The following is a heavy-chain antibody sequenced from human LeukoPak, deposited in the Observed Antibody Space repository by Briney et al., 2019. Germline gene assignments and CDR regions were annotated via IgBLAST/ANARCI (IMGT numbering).Heavy chain of an antibody. V-gene: IGHV4-39*01. J-gene: IGHJ4*02. CDR3: AVGRGPRIAAAGIIDY. CDR1: GGSISSSSYY. D-gene: IGHD6-13*01. Sequence: SETLSLTCTVSGGSISSSSYYWGWIRQPPGKGLEWIVSIYYSGSTYYNPSLKSRVTISVDTSKNQFSLKLSSVTAADTAVYYCAVGRGPRIAAAGIIDYWGQGTLVTVSS. CDR2: IYYSGST.